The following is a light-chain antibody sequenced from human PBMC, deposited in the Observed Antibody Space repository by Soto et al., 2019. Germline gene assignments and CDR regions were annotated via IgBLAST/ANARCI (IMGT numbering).Light chain of an antibody. CDR2: GAS. CDR1: QSVSSN. CDR3: QQYGSSPIT. Sequence: EIVMTQSPATPSVSPGERATLSCRASQSVSSNLAWYQQKPGQAPRLLIYGASARATGIPARFTGSGSGTDFILTISRLEPEDFAVYYCQQYGSSPITFGQGTRLEIK. V-gene: IGKV3-15*01. J-gene: IGKJ5*01.